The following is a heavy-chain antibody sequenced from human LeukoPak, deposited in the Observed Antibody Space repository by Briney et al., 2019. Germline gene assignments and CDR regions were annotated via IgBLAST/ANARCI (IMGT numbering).Heavy chain of an antibody. D-gene: IGHD5-18*01. Sequence: ASVKVSCKASGYTFTGYYMHWVRQAPGQGLEWMGWINPNSGGTNYARKFQGRVTMTRDTSISTAYMEPSRLRSDDTAVYYCARGSRGTWMQLWLQKPYFDYWGQGTLVTVSS. V-gene: IGHV1-2*02. CDR2: INPNSGGT. CDR1: GYTFTGYY. CDR3: ARGSRGTWMQLWLQKPYFDY. J-gene: IGHJ4*02.